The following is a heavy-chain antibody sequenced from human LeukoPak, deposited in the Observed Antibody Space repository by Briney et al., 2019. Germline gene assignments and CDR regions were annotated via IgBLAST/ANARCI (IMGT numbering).Heavy chain of an antibody. CDR2: ISSSRSYI. V-gene: IGHV3-21*01. J-gene: IGHJ5*02. CDR1: GFTFTSYN. CDR3: ARGDIVVVVAAIDP. Sequence: GGSLRLSCEASGFTFTSYNMNWVRQAPGKGLEWVSSISSSRSYIYYADSVKGRITISRDNAKNSLYLQMNSLRAEDTAVYYCARGDIVVVVAAIDPWGQGTLVTVSS. D-gene: IGHD2-15*01.